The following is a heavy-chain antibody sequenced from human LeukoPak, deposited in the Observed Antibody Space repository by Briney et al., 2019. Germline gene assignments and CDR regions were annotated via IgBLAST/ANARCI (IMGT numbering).Heavy chain of an antibody. CDR3: ARDSPVYGYFDY. V-gene: IGHV4-31*03. CDR2: IYYSGST. J-gene: IGHJ4*02. D-gene: IGHD3-10*01. Sequence: PSETLSLTCTVPGGSISSGGYYWSWIRQHPGKVLEWIGYIYYSGSTHYNPSLKSRVTISVDTSKNQFSLKLSSVTAADTAVYYCARDSPVYGYFDYWGQGTLVTVSS. CDR1: GGSISSGGYY.